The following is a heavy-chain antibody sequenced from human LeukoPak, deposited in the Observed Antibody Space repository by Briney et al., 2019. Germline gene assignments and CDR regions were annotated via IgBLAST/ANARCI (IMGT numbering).Heavy chain of an antibody. CDR2: IYYSGST. D-gene: IGHD2-21*02. Sequence: PSETLSLTCTVSGDSISSYYWSWIRQPPGKGLEWIGYIYYSGSTNYNPSLKSRVTISVGTSKNQFSLKLSSLTAADTAVYYCARHKAYCGGDCYLDYWGQGTLVTVSS. CDR3: ARHKAYCGGDCYLDY. J-gene: IGHJ4*02. CDR1: GDSISSYY. V-gene: IGHV4-59*08.